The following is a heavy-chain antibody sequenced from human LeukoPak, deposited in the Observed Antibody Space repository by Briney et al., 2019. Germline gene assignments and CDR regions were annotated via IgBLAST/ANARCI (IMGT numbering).Heavy chain of an antibody. CDR2: IRYDGSNK. J-gene: IGHJ3*02. D-gene: IGHD6-6*01. Sequence: GGSLRLSCAASGFTFSSYGMHWVRQAPGKGLEWVAFIRYDGSNKYYADSVKGRFTISRDNAKNSLYLQMNSLRAEDTAVYYCARARGQLARGHHDAFDIWGQGTMVTVSS. CDR1: GFTFSSYG. CDR3: ARARGQLARGHHDAFDI. V-gene: IGHV3-30*02.